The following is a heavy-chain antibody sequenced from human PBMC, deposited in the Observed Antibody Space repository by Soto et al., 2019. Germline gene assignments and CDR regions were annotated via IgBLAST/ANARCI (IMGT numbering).Heavy chain of an antibody. CDR1: GFTFSSYS. D-gene: IGHD5-12*01. V-gene: IGHV3-21*01. CDR3: ARVSGYSGYDLFY. J-gene: IGHJ4*02. Sequence: EVQLVESGGGLVKPGGSLRLSCAASGFTFSSYSMNWVRQAPGKGLEWVSPISSSSSYIYYADSVKGRFTISRDNAKNSLYLQMNSLRAEDTAVYYCARVSGYSGYDLFYWGQGTLVTVSS. CDR2: ISSSSSYI.